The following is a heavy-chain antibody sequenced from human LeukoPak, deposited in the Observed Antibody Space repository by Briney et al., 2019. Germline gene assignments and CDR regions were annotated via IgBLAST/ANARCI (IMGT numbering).Heavy chain of an antibody. V-gene: IGHV4-59*01. CDR3: ARVGQSTDCTGGSCYLDY. CDR2: IFYSGST. J-gene: IGHJ4*02. Sequence: SQTLSLTCTVSGGSISSYYWTWIRQPPGKGLEWIGYIFYSGSTNYNDSLKSRVTISADTSKNQFSLKLSSVTAADTAVYYCARVGQSTDCTGGSCYLDYWGQGTLVTVSS. D-gene: IGHD2-8*02. CDR1: GGSISSYY.